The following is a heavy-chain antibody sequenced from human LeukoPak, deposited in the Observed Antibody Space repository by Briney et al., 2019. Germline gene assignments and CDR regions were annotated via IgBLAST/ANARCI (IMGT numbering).Heavy chain of an antibody. CDR2: ISGSGGST. CDR1: GFTFSRYA. J-gene: IGHJ3*02. D-gene: IGHD6-19*01. Sequence: GGSLRLSCAASGFTFSRYAMSWVRQAPGKGLEWVSGISGSGGSTYYADSVKGRFTLSRDNSENTLSLQMNSLRAEDTAVYYCAKSGSSGWPDAFDIWGQGTMVTVSS. CDR3: AKSGSSGWPDAFDI. V-gene: IGHV3-23*01.